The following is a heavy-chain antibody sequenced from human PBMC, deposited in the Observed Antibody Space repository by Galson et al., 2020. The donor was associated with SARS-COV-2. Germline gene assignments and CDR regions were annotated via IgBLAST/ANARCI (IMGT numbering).Heavy chain of an antibody. CDR3: ARDNNVVDQPMDV. D-gene: IGHD2-2*01. J-gene: IGHJ6*04. Sequence: SETLSLTCAVSGGSISTIDWWIWVRQPPGKGLEWIGEIHHSGTTNYNPSLKSRVTMSLDKSKNHFSLNLSSVTAADTAVYYCARDNNVVDQPMDVGGKGTTVTVSA. CDR1: GGSISTIDW. CDR2: IHHSGTT. V-gene: IGHV4-4*02.